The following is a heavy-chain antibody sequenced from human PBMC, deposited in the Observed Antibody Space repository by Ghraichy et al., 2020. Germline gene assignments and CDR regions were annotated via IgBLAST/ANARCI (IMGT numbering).Heavy chain of an antibody. D-gene: IGHD6-13*01. V-gene: IGHV1-24*01. J-gene: IGHJ4*02. Sequence: ASVKVSCKVSGYTLTELSMHWVRQAPGKGLEWMGGFDPEDGETIYAQKFQGRVTMTEDTSTDTAYMELSSLRSEDTAVYYCATPRGGSWYRKAFDYWGQGTLVTVSS. CDR1: GYTLTELS. CDR2: FDPEDGET. CDR3: ATPRGGSWYRKAFDY.